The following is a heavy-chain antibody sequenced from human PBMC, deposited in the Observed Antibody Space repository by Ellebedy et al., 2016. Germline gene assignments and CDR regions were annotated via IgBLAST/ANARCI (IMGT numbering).Heavy chain of an antibody. CDR3: TTVYRYNYDSV. CDR2: IRSKTDGGAA. CDR1: GVTFSNAW. J-gene: IGHJ4*02. D-gene: IGHD5-18*01. Sequence: GESLKISCAASGVTFSNAWMNWVRQAPGKGLEWVGRIRSKTDGGAADYAAPVKGRFTISRDDSKNTLYLQMNSLKTEDTAVYFCTTVYRYNYDSVWGQGTLVTVSS. V-gene: IGHV3-15*01.